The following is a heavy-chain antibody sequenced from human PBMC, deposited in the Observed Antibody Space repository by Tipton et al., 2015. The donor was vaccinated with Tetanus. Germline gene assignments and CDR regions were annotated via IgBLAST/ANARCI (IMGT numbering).Heavy chain of an antibody. V-gene: IGHV4-39*02. D-gene: IGHD2/OR15-2a*01. CDR1: GASISDKKYY. Sequence: TLSLTCTVSGASISDKKYYWGWIRQAPGKGLEWIASIYFEGSTYYSPSLKSRLTIDVDTSQNLFSLRLTSVTAADTAVYYCARHLYGYWFDPWGQGALVTVPS. J-gene: IGHJ5*02. CDR2: IYFEGST. CDR3: ARHLYGYWFDP.